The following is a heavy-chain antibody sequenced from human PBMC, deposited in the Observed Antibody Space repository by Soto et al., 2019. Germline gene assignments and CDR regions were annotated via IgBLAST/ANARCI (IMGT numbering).Heavy chain of an antibody. Sequence: GGSLRRSCAASGFTFSSCAMSWVRQAPVKGLEWVSGIGGSGDDTEYTDSVKGRFTISRDNAKNSLYLQMNSLRAEDTAVYYCASTLYGSGSYYNSYPPLYWGQGTLVTVS. V-gene: IGHV3-23*01. J-gene: IGHJ4*02. CDR3: ASTLYGSGSYYNSYPPLY. CDR1: GFTFSSCA. CDR2: IGGSGDDT. D-gene: IGHD3-10*01.